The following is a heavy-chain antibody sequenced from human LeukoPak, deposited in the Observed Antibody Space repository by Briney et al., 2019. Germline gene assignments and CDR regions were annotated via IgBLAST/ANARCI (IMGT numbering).Heavy chain of an antibody. Sequence: SETLSLTCAVSGGSISSGGYSWSWIRQPPGKGLEWIGRIYTSGSTNYNPSLKSRVTISVDTSKNQFSLKLSSVTAADTAVYYCARQTYYGSGSLDYWGQGTLVTVSS. D-gene: IGHD3-10*01. CDR1: GGSISSGGYS. V-gene: IGHV4-61*02. CDR2: IYTSGST. J-gene: IGHJ4*02. CDR3: ARQTYYGSGSLDY.